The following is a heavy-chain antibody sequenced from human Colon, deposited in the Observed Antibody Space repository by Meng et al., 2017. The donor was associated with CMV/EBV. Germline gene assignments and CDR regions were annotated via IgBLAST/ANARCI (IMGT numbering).Heavy chain of an antibody. CDR1: GFTFDDYG. Sequence: GESLKISCSASGFTFDDYGMNWVRQVPGRVPEWISGINYDGGRKSYADSVKGRFTIFRDNAENSLYLQMSSLSAEDTAVYYCVRDNARVQGNIPILVVPQGFDYWGQGTVVTVSS. V-gene: IGHV3-20*04. CDR3: VRDNARVQGNIPILVVPQGFDY. D-gene: IGHD3-22*01. CDR2: INYDGGRK. J-gene: IGHJ4*02.